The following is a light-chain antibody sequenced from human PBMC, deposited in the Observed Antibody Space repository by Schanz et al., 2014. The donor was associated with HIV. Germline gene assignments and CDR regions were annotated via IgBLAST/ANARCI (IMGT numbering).Light chain of an antibody. CDR3: QTWGSGNLV. Sequence: QSVLTQSPSASASLGASVKLTCTLSSGHSKYAIAWHQQQPEKGPRYLMILNSDGSHTKGDEISDRFSGSSSGAERYLTISSLQSDDEADYYCQTWGSGNLVFGGGTKVTVL. V-gene: IGLV4-69*01. CDR1: SGHSKYA. J-gene: IGLJ2*01. CDR2: LNSDGSH.